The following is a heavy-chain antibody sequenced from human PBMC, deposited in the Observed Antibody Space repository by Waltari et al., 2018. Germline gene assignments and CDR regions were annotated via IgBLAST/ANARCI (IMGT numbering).Heavy chain of an antibody. CDR3: ALGVSSYGMDV. D-gene: IGHD3-16*01. J-gene: IGHJ6*02. CDR1: GGSMSSDY. Sequence: QVQLQESGPGLVKPWETLSLTCTVSGGSMSSDYWRWIRQPPGKGLEWIGYIYYSGSTNYNPSLKSRVTISLDTSKNQFSLKLSSVTAADTAVYYCALGVSSYGMDVWGQGTTVTVSS. V-gene: IGHV4-59*01. CDR2: IYYSGST.